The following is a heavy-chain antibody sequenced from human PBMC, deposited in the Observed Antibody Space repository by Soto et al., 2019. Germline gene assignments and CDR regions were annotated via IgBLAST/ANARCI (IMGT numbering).Heavy chain of an antibody. CDR1: GGSFNNYA. CDR2: IIPTFDTP. J-gene: IGHJ6*02. Sequence: QVHLVQSGAEVKKPGSSVKVSCKTSGGSFNNYAVSWVRQAPGQGLEWMGGIIPTFDTPNYAQKFQDRVTIIADESTSTVYMELRSLRSNDTAVYYCAVAMVREILIFESSGMHVWGQGTTVIVSS. D-gene: IGHD3-10*01. CDR3: AVAMVREILIFESSGMHV. V-gene: IGHV1-69*01.